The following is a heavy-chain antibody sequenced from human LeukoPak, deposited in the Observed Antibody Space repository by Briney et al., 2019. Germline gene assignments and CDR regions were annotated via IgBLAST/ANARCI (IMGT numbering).Heavy chain of an antibody. D-gene: IGHD5-18*01. V-gene: IGHV3-30*18. CDR2: ISYDGSKK. Sequence: GGSLRLSRAASRFTFNTYGMHWVRQAPGRGLEWMGLISYDGSKKYYADSVKGRFTISRDNSESTLYLQMNSLRPEDTALYYCAKGRQQWWTFDVLDIWGQGTVVTVSS. CDR3: AKGRQQWWTFDVLDI. J-gene: IGHJ3*02. CDR1: RFTFNTYG.